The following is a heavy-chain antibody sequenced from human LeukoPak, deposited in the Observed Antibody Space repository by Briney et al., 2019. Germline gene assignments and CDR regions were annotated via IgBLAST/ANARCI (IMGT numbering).Heavy chain of an antibody. CDR2: IYHSGST. V-gene: IGHV4-30-2*01. CDR1: GGSISSGGYY. CDR3: ATYEYSSSSPTFDI. Sequence: SETLSLTCTVSGGSISSGGYYWSWIRQPPGKGLEWIGYIYHSGSTYYNPSLKSRVTISVDRSKNQFSLKLSSVTAADTAVYYCATYEYSSSSPTFDIWGQGTMVTVSS. J-gene: IGHJ3*02. D-gene: IGHD6-6*01.